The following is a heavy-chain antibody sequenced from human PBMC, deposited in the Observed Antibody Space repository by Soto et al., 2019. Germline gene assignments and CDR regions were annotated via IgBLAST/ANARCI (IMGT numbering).Heavy chain of an antibody. V-gene: IGHV3-30-3*01. CDR2: ISYDGSDK. Sequence: GGSPRLSCAASGFTFCSYAMHWVRQAPGKGLEWVALISYDGSDKDYADSVKGQFTISRDNSRNTLFLQMNSLRAEDTAVYYCAKGGLYWGQGTLVTVSS. D-gene: IGHD3-16*01. CDR1: GFTFCSYA. CDR3: AKGGLY. J-gene: IGHJ4*02.